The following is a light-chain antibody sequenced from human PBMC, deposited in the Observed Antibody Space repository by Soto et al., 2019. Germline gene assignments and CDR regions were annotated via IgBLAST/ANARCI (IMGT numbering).Light chain of an antibody. J-gene: IGLJ1*01. CDR1: KNDIGVYDF. CDR3: KSYVGSNTYV. V-gene: IGLV2-8*01. Sequence: QSVLTKPPSASGSPGQSVTISCTGTKNDIGVYDFVSWYQHHPGKAPRLIIYEVVQRPSGVPDRFSGSKSGNTASLTVSGLPAADEAEYFGKSYVGSNTYVYGRWTTVTVL. CDR2: EVV.